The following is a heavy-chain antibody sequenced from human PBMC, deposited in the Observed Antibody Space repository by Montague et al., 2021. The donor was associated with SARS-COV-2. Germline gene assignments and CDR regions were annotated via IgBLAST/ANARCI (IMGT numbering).Heavy chain of an antibody. J-gene: IGHJ4*02. CDR2: IYYSGST. Sequence: SETLSLTCTVSGAPLTAGTYHWAWIRQPPGKGLEWIGSIYYSGSTYYNPSPKSRVTISVDTSKNQFSLKLSSVTAADTAVYYCARMTLLRYFDWLSHGGYFDYWGQGTLVTVSS. CDR3: ARMTLLRYFDWLSHGGYFDY. D-gene: IGHD3-9*01. V-gene: IGHV4-39*01. CDR1: GAPLTAGTYH.